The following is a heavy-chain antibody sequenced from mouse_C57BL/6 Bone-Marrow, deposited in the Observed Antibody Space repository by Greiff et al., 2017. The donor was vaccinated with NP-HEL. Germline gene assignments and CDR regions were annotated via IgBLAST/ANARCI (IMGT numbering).Heavy chain of an antibody. CDR3: AREGDDDDVDY. D-gene: IGHD2-4*01. CDR2: ISDGGSYT. V-gene: IGHV5-4*01. Sequence: EVQVVESGGGLVKPGGSLKLSCAASGFTFSSYAMSWVRQTPEKRLEWVATISDGGSYTYYPDNVKGRFTISRDNAKNNLYLQMSHLKSEDTAMYYCAREGDDDDVDYWGQGTTLTVSS. J-gene: IGHJ2*01. CDR1: GFTFSSYA.